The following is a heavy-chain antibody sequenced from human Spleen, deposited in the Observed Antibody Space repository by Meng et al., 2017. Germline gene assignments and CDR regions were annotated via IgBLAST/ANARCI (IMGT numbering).Heavy chain of an antibody. CDR3: ARGGLYSYGPDDGFNI. Sequence: GGSLRLSCAASGFTVSSNYMSWVRQAPGKGLGWVSVIWYDGTIKYYADSVKGRFTISRDNSENTLYLQMNSLEAEDTAVYYCARGGLYSYGPDDGFNIWGQGTMVTVSS. J-gene: IGHJ3*02. D-gene: IGHD5-18*01. V-gene: IGHV3-33*08. CDR1: GFTVSSNY. CDR2: IWYDGTIK.